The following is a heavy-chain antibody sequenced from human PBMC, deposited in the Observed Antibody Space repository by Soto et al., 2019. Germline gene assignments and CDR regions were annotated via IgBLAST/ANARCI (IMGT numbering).Heavy chain of an antibody. D-gene: IGHD6-13*01. CDR2: ISSDGSSQ. V-gene: IGHV3-30*18. J-gene: IGHJ4*02. Sequence: QVQLAESGGGVVQPGRSLRLSCVASGFTFSDYGMHWVRQAPGKGLEWLTIISSDGSSQNYADSVKGRFTISRDNANNTLYLQMNSRRVESTAMYDCAKGSSSWYYPHLDYWGQGTLVTVSS. CDR1: GFTFSDYG. CDR3: AKGSSSWYYPHLDY.